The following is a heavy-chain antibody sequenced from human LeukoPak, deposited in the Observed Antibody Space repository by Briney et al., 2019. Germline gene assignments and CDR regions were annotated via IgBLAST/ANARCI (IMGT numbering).Heavy chain of an antibody. V-gene: IGHV1-2*02. Sequence: GASVKVSFKASGYTFTCYYMHWVRQAPGQGLEWMGWINPNSGGTNYAQKFHGRVTMTRDTSISTAYMALNRLRSDDTTVYYCARDSGSYFVYWGQGTLVTVSS. CDR3: ARDSGSYFVY. CDR2: INPNSGGT. D-gene: IGHD1-26*01. J-gene: IGHJ4*02. CDR1: GYTFTCYY.